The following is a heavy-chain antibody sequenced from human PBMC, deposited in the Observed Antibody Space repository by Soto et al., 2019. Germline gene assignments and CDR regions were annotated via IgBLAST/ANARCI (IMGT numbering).Heavy chain of an antibody. CDR3: SKHPSPVRGLDY. V-gene: IGHV3-23*01. CDR2: ISATGDST. Sequence: GGSLRLSCAASGFSFSSFAMSWVRQAPGKGLEWVSVISATGDSTFYADSVKGRFTTSRDNSKNTVFLQMNSLRAEDTAVYYCSKHPSPVRGLDYWGQGTLVTVSS. J-gene: IGHJ4*02. CDR1: GFSFSSFA.